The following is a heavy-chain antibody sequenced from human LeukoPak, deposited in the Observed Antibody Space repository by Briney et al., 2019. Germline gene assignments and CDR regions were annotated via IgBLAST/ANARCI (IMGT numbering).Heavy chain of an antibody. CDR2: FDPEDGET. CDR3: ARDPPIGGADVFDI. CDR1: GYTLTELS. V-gene: IGHV1-24*01. Sequence: ASVKVSCKVSGYTLTELSVHWVRQAPGKGLEWMGGFDPEDGETIYAQKFQGRVTMTEDTSTDTAYMELSSLRSEDTAVYYCARDPPIGGADVFDIWGQGTMVTVSS. J-gene: IGHJ3*02. D-gene: IGHD3-10*01.